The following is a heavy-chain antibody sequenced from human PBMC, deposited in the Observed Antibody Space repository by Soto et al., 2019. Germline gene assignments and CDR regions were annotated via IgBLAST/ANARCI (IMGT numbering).Heavy chain of an antibody. CDR1: GYTFTSYD. Sequence: QVQLVQSGAEVRKPRASVKVSCEASGYTFTSYDIYWVRQATGQGLEWMGWLNPNTGKSGYAQKCQGRITVTSDTSISPVHMELSSLRSEGPAVYYGARWAETTGWNGFGAYKYYFDFLGQGTLGTVSS. CDR2: LNPNTGKS. CDR3: ARWAETTGWNGFGAYKYYFDF. V-gene: IGHV1-8*01. D-gene: IGHD1-1*01. J-gene: IGHJ4*03.